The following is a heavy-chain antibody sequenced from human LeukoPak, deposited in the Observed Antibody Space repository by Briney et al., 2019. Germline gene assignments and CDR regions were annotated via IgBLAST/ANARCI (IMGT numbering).Heavy chain of an antibody. V-gene: IGHV3-23*01. J-gene: IGHJ4*02. Sequence: GGSLRLSCAASGFTFSSYAMSWVRQAPGKGLEWVSAISGSGGSTYYADSVKGRFTVSRDNSKNTLYLQMNSLRAEDTAVYYCAGGPTMAAEYYFDYWGQGTLVTVSS. D-gene: IGHD1-26*01. CDR1: GFTFSSYA. CDR2: ISGSGGST. CDR3: AGGPTMAAEYYFDY.